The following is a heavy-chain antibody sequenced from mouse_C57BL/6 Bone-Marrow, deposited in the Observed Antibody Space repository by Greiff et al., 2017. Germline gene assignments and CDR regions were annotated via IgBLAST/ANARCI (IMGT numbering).Heavy chain of an antibody. CDR3: ARKLRDFDY. CDR1: GYAFSSSW. V-gene: IGHV1-82*01. D-gene: IGHD1-1*01. Sequence: VKLVESGPELVKPGASVKISCKASGYAFSSSWMNWVEQRPGKGLEWIGRIYPGDGDTNYNGKFKGKATLTADKSSSTAYMQLSSLTSEDSAVYFCARKLRDFDYWGQGTTLTVSS. CDR2: IYPGDGDT. J-gene: IGHJ2*01.